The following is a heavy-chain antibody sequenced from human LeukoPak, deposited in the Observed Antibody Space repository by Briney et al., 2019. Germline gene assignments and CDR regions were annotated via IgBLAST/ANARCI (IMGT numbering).Heavy chain of an antibody. CDR3: ARRGVLDY. J-gene: IGHJ4*02. Sequence: GGSLRLSCEASGINFSTYWMSWVRQAPGKGLEWVAYIKHDGSGKYYVDSVKGRFTISRDNAKNSLYLQMNSLRAEDTAVYYCARRGVLDYWGQGTLVTVSS. V-gene: IGHV3-7*03. CDR2: IKHDGSGK. CDR1: GINFSTYW. D-gene: IGHD3-10*01.